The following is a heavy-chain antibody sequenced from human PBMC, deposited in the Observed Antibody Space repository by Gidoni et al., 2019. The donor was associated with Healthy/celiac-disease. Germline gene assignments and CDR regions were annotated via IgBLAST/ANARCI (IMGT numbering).Heavy chain of an antibody. CDR2: INHSGST. D-gene: IGHD1-7*01. CDR1: GGSFSGYY. J-gene: IGHJ6*03. CDR3: ARVISITGTTFYYYYMDV. V-gene: IGHV4-34*01. Sequence: QVQLQQWGAGLLKPSETLSLPCAVYGGSFSGYYWSWIRQPPGKGLEWIGEINHSGSTNYNPSLKSRVTISVDTSKNQFSLKLSSVTAADTAVYYCARVISITGTTFYYYYMDVWGKGTTVTVSS.